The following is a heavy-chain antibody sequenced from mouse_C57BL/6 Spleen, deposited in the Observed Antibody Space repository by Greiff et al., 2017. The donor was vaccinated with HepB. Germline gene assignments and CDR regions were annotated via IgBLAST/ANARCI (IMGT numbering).Heavy chain of an antibody. J-gene: IGHJ1*03. Sequence: DVHLVESGGDLVKPGGSLKLSCAASGFTFSSYGMSWVRQTPDKRLEWVATISSGGSYTYYPDSVKGRFTISRDNAKNTLYLQMSSMKSEDTAMYYCARTYGSHWYFDVWGTGTTVTVSS. CDR3: ARTYGSHWYFDV. CDR2: ISSGGSYT. V-gene: IGHV5-6*01. D-gene: IGHD2-2*01. CDR1: GFTFSSYG.